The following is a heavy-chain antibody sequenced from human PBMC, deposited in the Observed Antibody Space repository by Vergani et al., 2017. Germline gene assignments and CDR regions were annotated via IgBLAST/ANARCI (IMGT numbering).Heavy chain of an antibody. CDR1: GFTFSSYA. CDR3: AKDEDTYYYDSSGYPLDY. Sequence: EVQLLESGGGLVQPGGSLRLSCAASGFTFSSYAMSWVRQAPGKGLEWVSAISGSGGSTYYADSVKGRFTISRDNSKNTLYLQMNSLRAEDTAVYYCAKDEDTYYYDSSGYPLDYWGQGTLVTVSS. CDR2: ISGSGGST. V-gene: IGHV3-23*01. J-gene: IGHJ4*02. D-gene: IGHD3-22*01.